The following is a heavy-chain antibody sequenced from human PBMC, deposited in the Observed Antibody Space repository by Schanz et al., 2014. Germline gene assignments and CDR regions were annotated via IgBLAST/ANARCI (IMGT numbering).Heavy chain of an antibody. V-gene: IGHV1-69*09. CDR1: GYPFTGYY. J-gene: IGHJ4*02. CDR3: ARDRLECGAECYSVEVFEI. CDR2: INPSLGLA. D-gene: IGHD2-21*01. Sequence: QVQLVQSGAEMKKPGASVKVSCKASGYPFTGYYMHWVRQAPGQGLEWMGWINPSLGLAKYEQKFQDKVPITADTSTTTAYMELSGLRSEDTAVYYCARDRLECGAECYSVEVFEIWGQGTLVIVSS.